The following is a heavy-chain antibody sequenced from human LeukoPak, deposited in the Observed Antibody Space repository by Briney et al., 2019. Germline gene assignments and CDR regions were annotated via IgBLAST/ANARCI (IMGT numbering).Heavy chain of an antibody. CDR1: GFTFSSYA. Sequence: PGRSLRLSCAASGFTFSSYAMNWVRQAPGKGLEWVAIISYDGTNKDYADSVKGRFTISRDNSRNTPYLQMNSLRAEDTAVYHCARDPLYTNSPPSYFDYWGQGTLVTVSS. D-gene: IGHD2-2*02. J-gene: IGHJ4*02. CDR3: ARDPLYTNSPPSYFDY. CDR2: ISYDGTNK. V-gene: IGHV3-30-3*01.